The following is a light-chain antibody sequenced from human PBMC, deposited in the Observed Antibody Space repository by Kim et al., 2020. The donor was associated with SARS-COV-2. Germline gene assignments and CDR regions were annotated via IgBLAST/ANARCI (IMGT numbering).Light chain of an antibody. J-gene: IGLJ3*02. CDR1: KLGEKY. CDR3: QAWDNTWV. Sequence: SVPPEQTVAITGSGDKLGEKYCSWRHQPPGQAPVLVIYQDTKRPSGTPERVAGSNSGNTATLTISGAQAMDEADYYCQAWDNTWVFGGGTQLTVL. V-gene: IGLV3-1*01. CDR2: QDT.